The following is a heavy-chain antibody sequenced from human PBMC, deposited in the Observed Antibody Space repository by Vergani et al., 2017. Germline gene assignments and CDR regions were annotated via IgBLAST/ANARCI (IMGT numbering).Heavy chain of an antibody. CDR3: ATIGYRRWGYYFDY. CDR1: GDSISSNNC. CDR2: ICNTEDT. Sequence: QVQLQESGPGLVKPPGTLSLTCAVSGDSISSNNCWTWVRQPPGKGLEWIGEICNTEDTKYSPSLKSRVTVSVDGSRNLFSLRLNSVTAADTAVYYCATIGYRRWGYYFDYWGQGILVTVSS. V-gene: IGHV4-4*03. J-gene: IGHJ4*02. D-gene: IGHD2-2*02.